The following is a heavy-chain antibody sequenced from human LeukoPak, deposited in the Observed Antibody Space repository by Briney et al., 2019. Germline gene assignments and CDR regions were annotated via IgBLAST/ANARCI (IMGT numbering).Heavy chain of an antibody. J-gene: IGHJ6*03. CDR1: GGTFSSYA. Sequence: GASVKVSCKASGGTFSSYAISWVRQAPGQGLEWMGWMNPNSGNTGYAQKFQGRVTITRNTSISTAYMELSSLRSEDTAVYYCAREVKEIVVVPAATYYYYYMDVWGKGTTVTVSS. CDR2: MNPNSGNT. CDR3: AREVKEIVVVPAATYYYYYMDV. V-gene: IGHV1-8*03. D-gene: IGHD2-2*01.